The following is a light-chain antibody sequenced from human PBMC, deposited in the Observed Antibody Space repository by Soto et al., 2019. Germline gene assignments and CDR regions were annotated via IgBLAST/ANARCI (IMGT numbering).Light chain of an antibody. V-gene: IGKV1-5*03. Sequence: DVEMTQSPSTLPTSIGDRVTINCRASQNVSNSLAWYQQKPGKAPKLLIYKASRLESGVPSSISASGSGTDFTLTINSLQSDDFATYFCQQYSKESTFGQGTKLEIK. CDR2: KAS. CDR1: QNVSNS. CDR3: QQYSKEST. J-gene: IGKJ2*01.